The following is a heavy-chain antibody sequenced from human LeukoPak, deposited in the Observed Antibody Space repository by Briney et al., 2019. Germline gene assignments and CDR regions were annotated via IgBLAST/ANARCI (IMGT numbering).Heavy chain of an antibody. Sequence: ASVKVSCKASGYTFTSYDINWVRQATGQGLEWMGWMNPNSGNTGYAQKFQGRVTITRNTSISTAYMELSSLRSEDTAVYYCARVAVVVPAAIKGTWLDPWGQGTLVTVSS. D-gene: IGHD2-2*02. J-gene: IGHJ5*02. CDR1: GYTFTSYD. CDR2: MNPNSGNT. CDR3: ARVAVVVPAAIKGTWLDP. V-gene: IGHV1-8*03.